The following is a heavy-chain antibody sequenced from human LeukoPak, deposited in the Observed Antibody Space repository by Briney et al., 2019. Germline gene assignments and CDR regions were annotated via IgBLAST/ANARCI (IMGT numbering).Heavy chain of an antibody. CDR1: GYTFTSYD. Sequence: SVKVSCKASGYTFTSYDINWVRQATGQGREWMGWMNPNSGNTGYAQKFQGGVTITRNTSISTAYMELSSLRSEDTAVYSCARARRGYSYHYWGQGPLVTVSS. D-gene: IGHD5-18*01. CDR2: MNPNSGNT. CDR3: ARARRGYSYHY. V-gene: IGHV1-8*03. J-gene: IGHJ4*02.